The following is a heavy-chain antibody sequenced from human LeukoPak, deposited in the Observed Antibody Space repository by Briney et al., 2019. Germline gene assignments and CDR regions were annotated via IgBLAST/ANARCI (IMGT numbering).Heavy chain of an antibody. CDR1: GFTFSNYW. J-gene: IGHJ3*02. CDR3: TRTDAFDI. Sequence: GGSLRLSCAASGFTFSNYWMHWVRQAPGKGLVWVSRITSDGISTSYADSVKGRFTISRDNAKNTLYLQMNNLRAEDTAVYYCTRTDAFDIWGQGTMVTVSS. V-gene: IGHV3-74*01. CDR2: ITSDGIST.